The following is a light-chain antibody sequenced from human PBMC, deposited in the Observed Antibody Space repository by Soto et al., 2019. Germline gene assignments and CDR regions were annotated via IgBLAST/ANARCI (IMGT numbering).Light chain of an antibody. CDR2: ENN. CDR1: TSNIGNNY. CDR3: GTWDSGLSASGL. V-gene: IGLV1-51*02. Sequence: QSVLTQPPSVSAAPGQTVTISCSGSTSNIGNNYVSWYQHLPGTAPKLLIYENNKRPSGIPDRFSGSKSGTSATLGITGLQTGDEADYYCGTWDSGLSASGLFGGGTQLTVL. J-gene: IGLJ7*01.